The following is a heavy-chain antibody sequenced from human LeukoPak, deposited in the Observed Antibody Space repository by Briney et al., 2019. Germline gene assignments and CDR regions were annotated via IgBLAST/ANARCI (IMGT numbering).Heavy chain of an antibody. CDR1: GGSIGSGGYS. CDR2: IYHSGST. J-gene: IGHJ6*02. CDR3: ARARYYYGMDV. Sequence: SQTLSLTCAVSGGSIGSGGYSWSWIRQPPGKGLEWIGYIYHSGSTYYNPSLKSRVTISVDRSKNQFSLKLSSVTAADTAVYYCARARYYYGMDVWGQGTTVTVSS. V-gene: IGHV4-30-2*01.